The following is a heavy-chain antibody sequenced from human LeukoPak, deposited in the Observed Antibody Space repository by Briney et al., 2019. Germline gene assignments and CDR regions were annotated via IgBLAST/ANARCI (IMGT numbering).Heavy chain of an antibody. V-gene: IGHV3-30*02. J-gene: IGHJ4*02. CDR3: VKDKRDDYDEYYFDY. CDR1: GFTFRSYG. CDR2: TRYDGSIT. D-gene: IGHD4-17*01. Sequence: GGSLRLSCAASGFTFRSYGMRWVRQAPGKGLEWVAFTRYDGSITYYADSVKGRFSISRDNSKNTLHLQMNSLRAEDTAVYYCVKDKRDDYDEYYFDYWGQGTLVTVSS.